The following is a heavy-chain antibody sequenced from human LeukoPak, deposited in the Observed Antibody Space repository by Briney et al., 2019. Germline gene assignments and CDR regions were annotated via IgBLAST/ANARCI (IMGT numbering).Heavy chain of an antibody. J-gene: IGHJ4*02. CDR2: INHSRST. CDR3: ARGRSGSYVDY. Sequence: SETLSLTCAVYGGSFSGYYWSWIRQPPGKGLEWIGEINHSRSTNYNPSLKSRVTISVDTSKNQFSLKLSSVTAADTAVYYCARGRSGSYVDYWGQGTLVTVSS. V-gene: IGHV4-34*01. D-gene: IGHD1-26*01. CDR1: GGSFSGYY.